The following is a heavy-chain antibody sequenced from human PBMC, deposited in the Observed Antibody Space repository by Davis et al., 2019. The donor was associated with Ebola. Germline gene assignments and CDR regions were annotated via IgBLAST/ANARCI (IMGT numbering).Heavy chain of an antibody. CDR1: GFTFSSYA. Sequence: GESLKISCAASGFTFSSYAMSWVRQAPGKGLEWVSAISGSGGSTYYADSVKGRFTISRDNSKNTLYLQMNSLRAEDTAVYYCARAKRWYKAFDIWGQGTMVTVSS. CDR2: ISGSGGST. J-gene: IGHJ3*02. V-gene: IGHV3-23*01. D-gene: IGHD4-23*01. CDR3: ARAKRWYKAFDI.